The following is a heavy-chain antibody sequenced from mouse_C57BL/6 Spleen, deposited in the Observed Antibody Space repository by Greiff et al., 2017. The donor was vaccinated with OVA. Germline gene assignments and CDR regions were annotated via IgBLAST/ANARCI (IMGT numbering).Heavy chain of an antibody. J-gene: IGHJ1*03. CDR3: AREITTVVDLYWYFDV. CDR1: GYTFTSYG. V-gene: IGHV1-81*01. D-gene: IGHD1-1*01. Sequence: VQLQQSGAELARPGASVKLSCKASGYTFTSYGISWVKQRTGQGLEWIGEIYPRSGNTYYNEKFKGKATLTADKSSSTAYMELRSLTSEDSAVYFCAREITTVVDLYWYFDVWGTGTTVTVSS. CDR2: IYPRSGNT.